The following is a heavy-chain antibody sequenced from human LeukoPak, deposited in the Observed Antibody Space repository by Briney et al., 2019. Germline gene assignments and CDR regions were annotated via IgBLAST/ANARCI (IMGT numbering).Heavy chain of an antibody. V-gene: IGHV3-33*01. Sequence: GGSLRLSCAASGFTFSGLGMHWVRQAPGKGLEWVAVIWNDANTKYYADSVKGRFTISRDDSNDMLFLQLNSLRAEDTAVYYCARDLSPDTAAGRYYFDFRGQGTLVTVSS. D-gene: IGHD6-13*01. CDR3: ARDLSPDTAAGRYYFDF. CDR1: GFTFSGLG. CDR2: IWNDANTK. J-gene: IGHJ4*02.